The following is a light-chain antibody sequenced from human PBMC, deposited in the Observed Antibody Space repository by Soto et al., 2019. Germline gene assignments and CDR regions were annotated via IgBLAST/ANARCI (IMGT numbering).Light chain of an antibody. Sequence: QSALTQPASVSGSPGQSITISCTGTSSDVGGYNYVSWYQQHPGKAPKLVISDVTSRPSGVSNRFSGSKSGNTASLTISGLQAEDEADYCCSSYTSSSTYVFGTGTKLTVL. J-gene: IGLJ1*01. CDR1: SSDVGGYNY. CDR2: DVT. V-gene: IGLV2-14*03. CDR3: SSYTSSSTYV.